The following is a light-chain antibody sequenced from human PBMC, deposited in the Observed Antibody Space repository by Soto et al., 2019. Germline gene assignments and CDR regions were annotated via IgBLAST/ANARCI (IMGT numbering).Light chain of an antibody. CDR3: QQYNNWPPWT. Sequence: EMTQSPATLSVSPGERATLSCRASQSVGSNLAWYQRRPGQAPRLLIYGASTRATGIPARFSGSGSGTEFSLTISGLQSEDFAVYYCQQYNNWPPWTFGQGTKVDIK. J-gene: IGKJ1*01. CDR2: GAS. CDR1: QSVGSN. V-gene: IGKV3-15*01.